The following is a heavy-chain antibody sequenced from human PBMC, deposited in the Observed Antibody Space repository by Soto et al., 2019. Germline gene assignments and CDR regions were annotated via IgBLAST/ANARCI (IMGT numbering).Heavy chain of an antibody. Sequence: GGSLRLSCAASGFTFSSYWMSWVRQAPGKGLEWVANIKQDGSEKYYVDSVKGRFTISRDNAKNSLYLQMNSLRAEDTAVYYCAKEVGMNPIRFLEWLYYYGMDVWGQGTTVTVS. CDR3: AKEVGMNPIRFLEWLYYYGMDV. CDR1: GFTFSSYW. V-gene: IGHV3-7*01. CDR2: IKQDGSEK. D-gene: IGHD3-3*01. J-gene: IGHJ6*02.